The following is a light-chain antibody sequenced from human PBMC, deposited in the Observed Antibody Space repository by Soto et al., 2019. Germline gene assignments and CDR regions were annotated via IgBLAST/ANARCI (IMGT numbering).Light chain of an antibody. CDR2: AAS. J-gene: IGKJ1*01. Sequence: DIQMTQSPSTLSGSVGDRVTITCRASQTISSWLAWYQQKPGKAPKLLIYAASTLQSGVPSRFSGSGSGTDFTLTISSLQPEDFAAYYCQQSYSSPRTFGQGTKVDIK. CDR1: QTISSW. V-gene: IGKV1-39*01. CDR3: QQSYSSPRT.